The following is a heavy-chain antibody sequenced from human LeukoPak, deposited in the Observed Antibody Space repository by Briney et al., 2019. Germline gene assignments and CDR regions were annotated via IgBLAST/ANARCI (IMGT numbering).Heavy chain of an antibody. V-gene: IGHV3-53*01. Sequence: EGSLRLSCAASGFTFSSYAMHWVRQAPGKGLEWVSEIYSDGRTYYAASVKGRFSISRDNSKNTVYLQMNSLRAEDTALYYCARDLREHGVFDIWGQGTMVTVSS. CDR1: GFTFSSYA. J-gene: IGHJ3*02. CDR2: IYSDGRT. D-gene: IGHD1-26*01. CDR3: ARDLREHGVFDI.